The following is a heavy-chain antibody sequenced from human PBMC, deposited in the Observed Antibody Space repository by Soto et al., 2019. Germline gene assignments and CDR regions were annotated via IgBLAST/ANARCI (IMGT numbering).Heavy chain of an antibody. Sequence: QVQLVESGGGVVQPGGSLRLSCAASGFTFNNYAMHWVRQAPGRGLEWVAFIWHDGSRKYFRDSVKGRFSVSRDNSKNTLYLHMNSLGAEDTAVYFCARDNYYTLGSFSPQTGPDPWGQGTPVTVSS. J-gene: IGHJ5*02. CDR3: ARDNYYTLGSFSPQTGPDP. V-gene: IGHV3-33*01. CDR2: IWHDGSRK. D-gene: IGHD3-10*01. CDR1: GFTFNNYA.